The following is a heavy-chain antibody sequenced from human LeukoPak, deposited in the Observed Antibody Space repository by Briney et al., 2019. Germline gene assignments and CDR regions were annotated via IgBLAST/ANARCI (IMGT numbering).Heavy chain of an antibody. D-gene: IGHD3-16*02. J-gene: IGHJ4*02. CDR1: GGSFSVYY. V-gene: IGHV4-34*01. Sequence: SETLSLTCAVYGGSFSVYYWTWIRQPPGKGLEWIGEINHRGSTNHNPSLKSRVTISVDTSKNQFSLKLSSVTAADTAVYYCARVFVGYDYVWGSYRFDYWGQGTLVTVSS. CDR3: ARVFVGYDYVWGSYRFDY. CDR2: INHRGST.